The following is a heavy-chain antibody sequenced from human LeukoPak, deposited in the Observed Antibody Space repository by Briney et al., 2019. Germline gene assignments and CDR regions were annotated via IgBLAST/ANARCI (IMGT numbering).Heavy chain of an antibody. CDR3: ARDQSGEWELLSGWWFDP. Sequence: PGASVKVSCKASGYSFSTHWMHWVRQAPGQGLEWMGIINPSGGFTSCAQKLQGRVTVTRDMSTSTVYMELSNLRSEDTAVYYCARDQSGEWELLSGWWFDPWGQGTLVTVSS. D-gene: IGHD1-26*01. J-gene: IGHJ5*02. CDR1: GYSFSTHW. V-gene: IGHV1-46*01. CDR2: INPSGGFT.